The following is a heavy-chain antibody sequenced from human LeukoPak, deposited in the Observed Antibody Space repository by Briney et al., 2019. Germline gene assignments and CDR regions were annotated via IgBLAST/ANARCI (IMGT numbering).Heavy chain of an antibody. V-gene: IGHV4-34*12. CDR3: ARLKGGGGVTSPPFSLRSYYYMDV. J-gene: IGHJ6*03. Sequence: SETLSLTCAVYGGSFSDYYWSWIRQPPGKGLEWIAEIIHNGVTNYNPSLKSRVTLSLDTSKNQVSLKMTSVTAADTAVYYCARLKGGGGVTSPPFSLRSYYYMDVWGKGTTVTISS. CDR2: IIHNGVT. CDR1: GGSFSDYY. D-gene: IGHD2-2*01.